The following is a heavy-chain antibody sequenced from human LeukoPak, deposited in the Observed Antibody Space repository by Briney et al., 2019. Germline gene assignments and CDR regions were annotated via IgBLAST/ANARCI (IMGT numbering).Heavy chain of an antibody. Sequence: GGSLRLSCAALGFIFDNYAIHWVRQAPGKGLEWVSLISGDGGSTFYADSVRGRFTISRDNTRKSLSLQMSSLRSEDTALYYCARESETSGWYDYWGRGTLVTVSS. J-gene: IGHJ4*02. CDR3: ARESETSGWYDY. CDR2: ISGDGGST. D-gene: IGHD6-19*01. CDR1: GFIFDNYA. V-gene: IGHV3-43*02.